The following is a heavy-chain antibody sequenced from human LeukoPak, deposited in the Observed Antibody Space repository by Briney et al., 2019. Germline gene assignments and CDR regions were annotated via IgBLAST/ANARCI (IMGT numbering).Heavy chain of an antibody. J-gene: IGHJ5*02. CDR3: ARLTDYYDSSGYYRNYNWFDP. CDR1: GYSFGNYW. D-gene: IGHD3-22*01. CDR2: VYPGDSST. V-gene: IGHV5-51*01. Sequence: GESLKISCRGSGYSFGNYWIAWVRQMPGKGLEWTGIVYPGDSSTKYSPSFQGQVTISVDRSINTAYLQWSSLTASDTAMYYCARLTDYYDSSGYYRNYNWFDPWGQGTLVTVSS.